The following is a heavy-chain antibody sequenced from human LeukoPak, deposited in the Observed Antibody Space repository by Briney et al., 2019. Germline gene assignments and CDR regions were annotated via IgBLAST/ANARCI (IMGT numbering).Heavy chain of an antibody. D-gene: IGHD6-19*01. CDR3: ARDLPSTWLVDPWFDA. CDR1: GYTFTGYY. CDR2: INPNSGGT. J-gene: IGHJ5*02. Sequence: ASVKVSCTASGYTFTGYYMHWVRQAPGQGREWMGWINPNSGGTNYAQKFQGRVTMTRDTSISTAYMELSSLRSEDTAVYYCARDLPSTWLVDPWFDAWGQGTLVTVS. V-gene: IGHV1-2*02.